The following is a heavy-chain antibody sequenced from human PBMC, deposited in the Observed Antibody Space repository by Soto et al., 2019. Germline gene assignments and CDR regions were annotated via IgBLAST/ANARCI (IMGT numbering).Heavy chain of an antibody. CDR3: ARLVGATVSIFDY. D-gene: IGHD1-26*01. CDR1: GGSFSGYY. J-gene: IGHJ4*02. V-gene: IGHV4-34*01. Sequence: SETLSLTCAVYGGSFSGYYWSWIRQPPGKGLEWIGEINHSGSTNYNPSLKSRVTISVDTSKNQFSLKLSSVTAADTAVYYCARLVGATVSIFDYSGQGTPVTVSS. CDR2: INHSGST.